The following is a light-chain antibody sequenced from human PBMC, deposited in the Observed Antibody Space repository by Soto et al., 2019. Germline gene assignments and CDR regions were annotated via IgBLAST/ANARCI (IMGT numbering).Light chain of an antibody. CDR1: QSVTSK. V-gene: IGKV3-15*01. CDR2: DAS. CDR3: QQYNNWPPIT. Sequence: EIVMTQSPATLSLSPGERATLSCRASQSVTSKLAWHQQKPGQAPRLLIYDASTRPTGTPARFIGSGSGTKFTLTITSLQSEDFAVYYCQQYNNWPPITFGQGTRLEIK. J-gene: IGKJ5*01.